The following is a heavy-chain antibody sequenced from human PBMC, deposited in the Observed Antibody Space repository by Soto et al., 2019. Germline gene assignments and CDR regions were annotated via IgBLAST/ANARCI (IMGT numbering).Heavy chain of an antibody. Sequence: VASVKVSCKASGYTFTSYAMHWVRQAPGQRLEWMGWINAGNGNTKYSQKFQGRVTITRDTSASTAYMELNSLRSEDTAVYYCARDFDYWGQGTLVTVSS. CDR2: INAGNGNT. J-gene: IGHJ4*02. CDR1: GYTFTSYA. CDR3: ARDFDY. V-gene: IGHV1-3*01.